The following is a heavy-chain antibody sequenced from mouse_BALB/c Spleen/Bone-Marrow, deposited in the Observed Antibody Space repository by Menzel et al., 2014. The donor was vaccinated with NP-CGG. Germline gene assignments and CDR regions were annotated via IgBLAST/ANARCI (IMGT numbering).Heavy chain of an antibody. V-gene: IGHV1-4*01. D-gene: IGHD4-1*01. CDR1: GYTFTTYT. CDR3: ARWELGGFDY. CDR2: IDPSSGYT. J-gene: IGHJ2*01. Sequence: VQLQQSGAELARPGASVKMSCKASGYTFTTYTMHWVKQRLGQGLEWIGYIDPSSGYTNYNQKFKDTATLTADKSSSTAYLQLSSLTSEDSAVYYGARWELGGFDYWGQGTTLTVSS.